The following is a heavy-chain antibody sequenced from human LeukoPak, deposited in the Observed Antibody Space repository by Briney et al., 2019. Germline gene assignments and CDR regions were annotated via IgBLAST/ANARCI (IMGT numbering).Heavy chain of an antibody. CDR1: GFTFAGHA. V-gene: IGHV3-23*01. J-gene: IGHJ4*02. Sequence: GGSLRLSCVGSGFTFAGHAMTCVRQAPGKGLEWVSFITDSGGATTYADSVKGRFTISRDNSRNTLYLQMNDLRAEDTAVYYCAKDQDTSTPYYFDSWGQGTLVTVSS. D-gene: IGHD2-2*01. CDR2: ITDSGGAT. CDR3: AKDQDTSTPYYFDS.